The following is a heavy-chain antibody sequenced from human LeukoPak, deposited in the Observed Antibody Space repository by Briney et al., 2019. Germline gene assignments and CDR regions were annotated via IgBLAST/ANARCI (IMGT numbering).Heavy chain of an antibody. J-gene: IGHJ4*02. Sequence: GGSLRLSCETSGFSFSDYSMNWVRQAPGKGLAWVASISSGSSYLYYADSVKGRFTSSRDNAKNSLYLHMKSLRAEDTAVYYCARDVYDRSGYYLIYFDYWGQGILVTVSS. CDR1: GFSFSDYS. CDR2: ISSGSSYL. CDR3: ARDVYDRSGYYLIYFDY. V-gene: IGHV3-21*01. D-gene: IGHD3-22*01.